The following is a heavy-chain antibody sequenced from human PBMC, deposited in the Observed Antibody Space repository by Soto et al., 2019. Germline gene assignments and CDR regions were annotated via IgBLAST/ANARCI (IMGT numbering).Heavy chain of an antibody. CDR1: GFRFINYG. J-gene: IGHJ5*02. Sequence: GEPLKVSNRGSGFRFINYGISRVRQMPGKGLEWMGNIDPVDFYTNYSPSFQGHVTISADTSISTAYLQWSSLKASDTAMYYCARIESISRNWFGPWGQGTLVTVSS. CDR3: ARIESISRNWFGP. D-gene: IGHD2-2*02. CDR2: IDPVDFYT. V-gene: IGHV5-10-1*01.